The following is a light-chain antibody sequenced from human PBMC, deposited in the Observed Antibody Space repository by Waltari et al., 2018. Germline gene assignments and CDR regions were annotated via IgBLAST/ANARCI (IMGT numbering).Light chain of an antibody. V-gene: IGKV4-1*01. CDR1: QSVLYSSNNKNY. CDR2: WAS. CDR3: QQYYSTPIT. Sequence: DIVMTQSPDSLAESLGARATLNYKSSQSVLYSSNNKNYLAWYQQKPGQPPKLLIYWASTRESGVPDRFSGSGSGTDFTLTISSLQAEDVAVYYCQQYYSTPITFGQGTRLEIK. J-gene: IGKJ5*01.